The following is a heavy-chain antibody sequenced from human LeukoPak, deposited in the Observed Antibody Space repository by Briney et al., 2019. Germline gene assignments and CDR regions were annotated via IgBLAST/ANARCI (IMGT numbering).Heavy chain of an antibody. Sequence: PGGSLRLSCVASGFPFSSYWMTWVRQAPGKGLEWVANIKQDGSKKSYVDSVKGRFTISRDNAKNSLYLQMNSLGAEDTAIYYCTRVGYIDEGIDYWGREPWSPSPQ. V-gene: IGHV3-7*04. CDR1: GFPFSSYW. CDR2: IKQDGSKK. D-gene: IGHD5-24*01. J-gene: IGHJ4*02. CDR3: TRVGYIDEGIDY.